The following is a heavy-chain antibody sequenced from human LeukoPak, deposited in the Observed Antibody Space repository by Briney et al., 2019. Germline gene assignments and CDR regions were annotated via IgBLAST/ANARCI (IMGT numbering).Heavy chain of an antibody. CDR1: GGSISSSGYC. CDR3: ARVTDWNDLDY. V-gene: IGHV4-39*07. CDR2: IDYSGNT. J-gene: IGHJ4*02. D-gene: IGHD1-1*01. Sequence: SETLSLTCTVSGGSISSSGYCWGWIRQPPGKGLEWIGSIDYSGNTNYNPSLKSRVTISVDTSKNQLSLQLTSVTAADTAVYYCARVTDWNDLDYWGQGTLVTVSS.